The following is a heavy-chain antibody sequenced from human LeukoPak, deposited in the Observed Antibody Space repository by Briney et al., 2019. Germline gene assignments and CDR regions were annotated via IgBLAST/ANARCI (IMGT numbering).Heavy chain of an antibody. D-gene: IGHD5-12*01. CDR1: GGTFSSYA. CDR2: IIPIFGTA. Sequence: ASVKVSCKASGGTFSSYAISWVRQAPGQGLEWMGGIIPIFGTANYAQKFQGRVTITADKSTSTAYMELSSLRSEDTAVYYCARERGYSGYDFSFDYWGQGTLVTVSS. CDR3: ARERGYSGYDFSFDY. V-gene: IGHV1-69*06. J-gene: IGHJ4*02.